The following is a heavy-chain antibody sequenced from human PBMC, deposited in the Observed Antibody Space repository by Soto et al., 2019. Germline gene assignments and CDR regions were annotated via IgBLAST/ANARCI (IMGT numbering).Heavy chain of an antibody. CDR2: IWYDGRNK. CDR3: GGGGGGGGFDY. J-gene: IGHJ4*02. CDR1: GFTFSSYG. Sequence: QVQLVESGGGVVQPGRSLRLSCAASGFTFSSYGMHWVRQAPGKGLEWVAVIWYDGRNKYYADSVKGRFTISRDNSKNTLYLKMNGLGAEETAVYSWGGGGGGGGFDYWGQGTLVTVSS. D-gene: IGHD3-16*01. V-gene: IGHV3-33*01.